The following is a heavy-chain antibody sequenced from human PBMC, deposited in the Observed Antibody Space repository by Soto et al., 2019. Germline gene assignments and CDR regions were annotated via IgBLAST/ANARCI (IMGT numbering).Heavy chain of an antibody. CDR1: GGSISSYY. V-gene: IGHV4-59*01. D-gene: IGHD3-16*02. Sequence: PSETLSLTCAVSGGSISSYYWSWIRQPPGKGLEWIGYIYYSGSTNYNPSLKSRVTISVDTSKNQFSLKLSSVTAADTAVYDGASLSGQNHYRMAFWGKRYKVTVYS. CDR3: ASLSGQNHYRMAF. CDR2: IYYSGST. J-gene: IGHJ6*04.